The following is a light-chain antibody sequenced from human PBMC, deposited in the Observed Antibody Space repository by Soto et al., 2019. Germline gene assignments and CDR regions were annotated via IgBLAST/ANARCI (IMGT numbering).Light chain of an antibody. J-gene: IGLJ2*01. CDR3: QVWDSSSDHVV. CDR1: XIGSKR. CDR2: YDS. V-gene: IGLV3-21*04. Sequence: SYELTQPPSVSVAPXKTAXXXCGGNXIGSKRGHWYQQKPGQAPVLVIYYDSDRPSGIPERFSGSNSGNTATLTISRVEAGDEADYYCQVWDSSSDHVVFGGGTKLTVL.